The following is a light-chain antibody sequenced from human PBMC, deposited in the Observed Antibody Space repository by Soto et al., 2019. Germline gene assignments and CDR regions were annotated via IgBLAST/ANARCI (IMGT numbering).Light chain of an antibody. CDR2: GNS. J-gene: IGLJ2*01. V-gene: IGLV1-40*01. Sequence: QSVLTQPPSVSGAPGQRVTISCTGSSSNIGAGYDVHWYLHLPGTAPKLLIFGNSHRPSGVPDRFSASKSGTSASLAITGLQAEDEADYYCQSYDNTLSGVVFVGGTKLTVL. CDR1: SSNIGAGYD. CDR3: QSYDNTLSGVV.